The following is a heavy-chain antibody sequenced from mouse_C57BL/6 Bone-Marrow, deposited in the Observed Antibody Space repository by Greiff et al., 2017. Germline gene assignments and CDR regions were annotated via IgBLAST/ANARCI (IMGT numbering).Heavy chain of an antibody. J-gene: IGHJ3*01. Sequence: VQLQQSGAELVKPGASVKMSCKASGYTFTSYWITWVKQRPGQGLEWIGDIYPGSGSTNYNEKFKSKATLTVDTSSSTAYMQLSSLTSEDSAVYYCARDRGNYRLTCWGQGTLVTVSA. CDR2: IYPGSGST. CDR3: ARDRGNYRLTC. V-gene: IGHV1-55*01. D-gene: IGHD2-1*01. CDR1: GYTFTSYW.